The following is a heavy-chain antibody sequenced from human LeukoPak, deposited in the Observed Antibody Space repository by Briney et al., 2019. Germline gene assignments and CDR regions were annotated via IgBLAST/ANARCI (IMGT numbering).Heavy chain of an antibody. CDR1: GFTLSSYW. CDR2: IKQDGSEK. Sequence: GGSLRLSCAASGFTLSSYWMTWVRQAPGKGLEWVAYIKQDGSEKYYMDSVKGRFTISRDNAKNSLYLQMNSLRAEDTAVYFCAGHYDSSGYRVDVFDIWGQGTMVTVSS. V-gene: IGHV3-7*01. CDR3: AGHYDSSGYRVDVFDI. J-gene: IGHJ3*02. D-gene: IGHD3-22*01.